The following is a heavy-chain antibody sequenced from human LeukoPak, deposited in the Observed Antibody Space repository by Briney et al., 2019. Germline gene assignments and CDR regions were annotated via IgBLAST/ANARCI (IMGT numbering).Heavy chain of an antibody. Sequence: AGGSLRLSCAASVFTFSSYCMRWVRQALCKGLEWVAVISYVGSNKYYADSVKGRFTISRDNSKNTLYLQMNSLRAEDTAVYYCAKDSDAQYDFWSGYYRPSGMDVWGQGTTVTVSS. D-gene: IGHD3-3*01. J-gene: IGHJ6*02. CDR2: ISYVGSNK. CDR3: AKDSDAQYDFWSGYYRPSGMDV. V-gene: IGHV3-30*18. CDR1: VFTFSSYC.